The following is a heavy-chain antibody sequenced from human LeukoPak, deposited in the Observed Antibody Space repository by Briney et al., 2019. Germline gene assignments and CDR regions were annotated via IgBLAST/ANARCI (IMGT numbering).Heavy chain of an antibody. J-gene: IGHJ4*02. CDR1: GFTLSKYK. CDR3: ARNYYASGSYLYYFDY. Sequence: GALRLSCAASGFTLSKYKMNLVRPAPGKGLELGSSISGSSSYIYYADSVKGRFTISRDNAKNSLFLQMNSLRAEDTAVYYCARNYYASGSYLYYFDYWGQGTLVTVSS. D-gene: IGHD3-10*01. V-gene: IGHV3-21*01. CDR2: ISGSSSYI.